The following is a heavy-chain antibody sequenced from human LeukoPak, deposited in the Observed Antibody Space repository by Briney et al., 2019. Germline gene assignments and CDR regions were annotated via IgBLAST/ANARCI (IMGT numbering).Heavy chain of an antibody. Sequence: SETLSLTCTVSGGSISSSSYYWGWIRQPPGKGLEWIGSIYYSGSTYYNPSLKSRVTISVDTSKNQFSLKLSSVTAADTAVYYCARRAYGSGSYYNYYFDYWGQGTLVTVSS. CDR2: IYYSGST. CDR3: ARRAYGSGSYYNYYFDY. D-gene: IGHD3-10*01. CDR1: GGSISSSSYY. J-gene: IGHJ4*02. V-gene: IGHV4-39*01.